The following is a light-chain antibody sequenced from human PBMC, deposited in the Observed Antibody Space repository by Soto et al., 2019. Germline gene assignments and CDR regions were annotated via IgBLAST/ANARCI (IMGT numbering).Light chain of an antibody. J-gene: IGLJ1*01. Sequence: QSVLTQPASVSGSPGQSITISCTGTSNDVGGYNYVSWYQQHPGKAPKLMIYEVTDRPWGVSNRSSGSKSGNTASLTISGLQAEDEADYYCSSYTHTSTPSCVFGTGTKVTVL. CDR1: SNDVGGYNY. V-gene: IGLV2-14*01. CDR2: EVT. CDR3: SSYTHTSTPSCV.